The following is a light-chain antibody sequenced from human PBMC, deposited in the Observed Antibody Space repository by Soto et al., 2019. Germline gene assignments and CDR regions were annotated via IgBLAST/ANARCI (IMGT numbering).Light chain of an antibody. V-gene: IGLV2-14*01. J-gene: IGLJ2*01. CDR2: DVS. CDR1: SNDGGGYNY. Sequence: QSALTQPASVSGSPGQSIAISCTGTSNDGGGYNYVSWYQQHPGKAPKLMIYDVSARPSGVSNRFSGSKSDNTASLTISGLQAEDEADYYCSSYTSSNTVVFGGGTKVTVL. CDR3: SSYTSSNTVV.